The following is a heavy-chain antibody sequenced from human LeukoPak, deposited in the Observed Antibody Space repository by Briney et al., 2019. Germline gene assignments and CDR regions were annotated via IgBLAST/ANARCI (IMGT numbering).Heavy chain of an antibody. CDR1: GFTFSSYW. CDR3: ARTPLLWFGEFSIDYFDY. J-gene: IGHJ4*02. CDR2: IKQDGSEK. Sequence: GGSLRLSCAASGFTFSSYWMSWVRQAPGKGLEWVANIKQDGSEKYYVDSVKGRFTISRDNAKNSLYLQMNSLRAEDTAVYYCARTPLLWFGEFSIDYFDYWGQGTLVTVSS. V-gene: IGHV3-7*01. D-gene: IGHD3-10*01.